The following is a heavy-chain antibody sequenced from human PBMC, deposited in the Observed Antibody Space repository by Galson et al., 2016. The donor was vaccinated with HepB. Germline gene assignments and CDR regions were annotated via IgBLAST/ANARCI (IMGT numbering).Heavy chain of an antibody. CDR1: GDSISSSHW. V-gene: IGHV4-4*02. CDR2: IYHSGST. CDR3: ARMNYDVLTGYYDSFDI. Sequence: SETLSLTCAPSGDSISSSHWWSWVRQPPGKGLEWIGEIYHSGSTNYAPSLKSRVTISVDTSKNHFSLKVNSVAAADTAVYYCARMNYDVLTGYYDSFDIWGQGKMVTGSS. D-gene: IGHD3-9*01. J-gene: IGHJ3*02.